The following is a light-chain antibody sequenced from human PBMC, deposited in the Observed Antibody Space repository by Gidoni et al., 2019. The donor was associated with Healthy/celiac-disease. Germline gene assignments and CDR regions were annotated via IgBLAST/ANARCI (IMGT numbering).Light chain of an antibody. CDR3: QQYYSTPLT. Sequence: DIVMTQSPDSLAVSLGERATINCKSSQSVLYSSNNKNYLAWYQQKPGQPPKLLIYWASTRESGVPDRVSGSVSGTDFTRTISSLQAEDVAVYYCQQYYSTPLTFGGGTKVEIK. CDR2: WAS. V-gene: IGKV4-1*01. J-gene: IGKJ4*01. CDR1: QSVLYSSNNKNY.